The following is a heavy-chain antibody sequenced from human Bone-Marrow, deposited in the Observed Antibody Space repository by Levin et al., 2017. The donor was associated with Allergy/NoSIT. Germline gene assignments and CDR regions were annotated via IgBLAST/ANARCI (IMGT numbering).Heavy chain of an antibody. V-gene: IGHV1-69*01. CDR3: AREGLGRFLTSHAFDI. CDR2: IIPIFGTA. Sequence: KISCKASGGTFSSYAISWVRQAPGQGLEWMGGIIPIFGTANYAQKFQGRVTITADESTSTAYMELSSLRSEDTAVYYCAREGLGRFLTSHAFDIWGQGTMVTVSS. J-gene: IGHJ3*02. D-gene: IGHD3-3*01. CDR1: GGTFSSYA.